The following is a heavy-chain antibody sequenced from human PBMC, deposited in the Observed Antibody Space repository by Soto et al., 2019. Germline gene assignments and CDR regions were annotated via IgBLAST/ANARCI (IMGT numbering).Heavy chain of an antibody. CDR1: GGSISSGDYY. V-gene: IGHV4-30-4*01. Sequence: SETLSLTCTVSGGSISSGDYYWSWIRQPPGKGLEWIGYIYYSGSTYYNPSLKSRVTISVGTSKNQFSLKLSSVTAADTAVYYCARVLSSSWPGYYYYGMDVWGQGTTVTVSS. CDR2: IYYSGST. D-gene: IGHD6-13*01. CDR3: ARVLSSSWPGYYYYGMDV. J-gene: IGHJ6*02.